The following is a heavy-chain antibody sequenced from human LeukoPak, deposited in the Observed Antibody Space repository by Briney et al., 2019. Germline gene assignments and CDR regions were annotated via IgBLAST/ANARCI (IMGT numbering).Heavy chain of an antibody. D-gene: IGHD3-10*01. V-gene: IGHV3-7*01. Sequence: PGGSLRLSCAASGFTFSSYWMSWVRQAPGKGLEWVANIKQDGSEKYYVDSVKGRFTISRDNAKNSLYLQMNSLRAEDTAVYYCARDRAAWRYYGSGRYYWGQGTLVTVSS. CDR1: GFTFSSYW. CDR2: IKQDGSEK. J-gene: IGHJ4*02. CDR3: ARDRAAWRYYGSGRYY.